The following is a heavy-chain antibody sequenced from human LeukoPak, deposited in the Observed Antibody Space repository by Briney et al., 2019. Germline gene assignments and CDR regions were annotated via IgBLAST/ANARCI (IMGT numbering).Heavy chain of an antibody. CDR2: IYHSGST. J-gene: IGHJ6*03. Sequence: PSETLSLTCTVSGYSISSGYYWGWIRQPPGKGLEWIGSIYHSGSTYYNPSLKSRVTISVDTSKNQFSLKLSSVTAADTAVYYRARGASPGQDYYYYMDVWGKGTTVTVSS. CDR1: GYSISSGYY. V-gene: IGHV4-38-2*02. CDR3: ARGASPGQDYYYYMDV.